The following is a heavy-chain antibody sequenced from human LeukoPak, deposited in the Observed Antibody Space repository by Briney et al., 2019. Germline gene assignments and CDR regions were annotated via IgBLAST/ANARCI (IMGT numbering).Heavy chain of an antibody. Sequence: PSQTLSLTCTVSGGSISSGGYYWSWIRQPPGKGLEWIGYIYHSGSTYYNPSLKSRVTISVDRSKNQFSLKLSSVTAADTAVYYCARAEGRSSTPPYWGQGTLVTVSS. CDR1: GGSISSGGYY. CDR2: IYHSGST. CDR3: ARAEGRSSTPPY. V-gene: IGHV4-30-2*01. D-gene: IGHD6-6*01. J-gene: IGHJ4*02.